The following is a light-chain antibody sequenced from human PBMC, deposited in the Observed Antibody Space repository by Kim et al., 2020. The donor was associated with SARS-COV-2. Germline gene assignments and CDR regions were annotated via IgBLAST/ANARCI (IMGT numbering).Light chain of an antibody. J-gene: IGKJ2*01. CDR3: QQYLSWPPLNT. CDR2: GAS. V-gene: IGKV3D-15*01. Sequence: EIVLTQSPATLSVSPGERATLSCRASQYIGNNLAWYQHKPGQAPRLLIYGASTRATDIPATFSGTGSGTEFTLTISSLQSEDFAVYYCQQYLSWPPLNTFGQGTKLEIK. CDR1: QYIGNN.